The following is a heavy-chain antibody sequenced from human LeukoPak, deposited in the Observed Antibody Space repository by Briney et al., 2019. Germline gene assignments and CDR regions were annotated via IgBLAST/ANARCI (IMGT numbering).Heavy chain of an antibody. CDR3: VKDMFPGYGDYSNFFYYYYGMDV. CDR1: GFTFSSYG. D-gene: IGHD4-11*01. V-gene: IGHV3-30*18. Sequence: GGSLRLSCAASGFTFSSYGMHWVRQAPGKGLEWVAVISYDGSNKYYADSVKGRFTISRDNSKNTLYLQMNSLRAEDTAVYYCVKDMFPGYGDYSNFFYYYYGMDVWGQGTTVTVSS. CDR2: ISYDGSNK. J-gene: IGHJ6*02.